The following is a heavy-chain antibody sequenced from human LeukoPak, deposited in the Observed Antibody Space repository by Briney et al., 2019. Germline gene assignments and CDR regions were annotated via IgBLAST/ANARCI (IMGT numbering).Heavy chain of an antibody. Sequence: GGSLRLSCAASGFTFSSYSMMWVRQAPGKGVEWVSYISSRSTTIHYADSVKGRFTISRDTAKNSVYLQMNSLRAEDTAVYYCARDQLLHRNWFDAWGQGTLVTVSS. CDR3: ARDQLLHRNWFDA. J-gene: IGHJ5*02. CDR1: GFTFSSYS. V-gene: IGHV3-48*01. CDR2: ISSRSTTI. D-gene: IGHD3-22*01.